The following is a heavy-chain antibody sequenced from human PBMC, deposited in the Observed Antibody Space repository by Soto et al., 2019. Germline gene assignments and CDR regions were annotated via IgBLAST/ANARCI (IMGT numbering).Heavy chain of an antibody. Sequence: EVQLLESGGGLVQPGGSLRLSCAASEVTFSTYPMTWVRQAPGKGLYWVASISGMGDHASYADSVTSRFTICRDNSKNTLSLQMDSLRVEDTAVYYCVKDAARICVRGQDTTVTVSS. J-gene: IGHJ6*02. CDR1: EVTFSTYP. CDR2: ISGMGDHA. CDR3: VKDAARICV. V-gene: IGHV3-23*01.